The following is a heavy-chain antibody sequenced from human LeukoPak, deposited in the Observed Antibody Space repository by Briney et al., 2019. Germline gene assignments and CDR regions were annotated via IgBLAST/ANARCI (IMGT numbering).Heavy chain of an antibody. CDR1: GFTFSNYA. Sequence: GGSLRLSCGASGFTFSNYAMSWVRQAPGKGLEWVSGINDNGSTRFYAASVKGRFTISRDNAKNSLYLQMNSLRAEDTAAYYCARDHQSWGYYYYGMDVWGQGTTVTVSS. D-gene: IGHD3-16*01. V-gene: IGHV3-48*04. CDR3: ARDHQSWGYYYYGMDV. J-gene: IGHJ6*02. CDR2: INDNGSTR.